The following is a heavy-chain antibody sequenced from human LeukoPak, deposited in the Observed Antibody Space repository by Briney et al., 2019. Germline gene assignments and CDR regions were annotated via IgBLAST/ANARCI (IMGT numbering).Heavy chain of an antibody. CDR1: GFTFSSYW. V-gene: IGHV3-74*01. CDR3: ARASSGYADY. Sequence: GSLRLSWAASGFTFSSYWMHWVRQAPGKGLGLVSRINSDGSSTSYADSVKGRFTISRDNAKNTLYLQMNSLRAEDTAVYYCARASSGYADYWGQGTLVTVSS. D-gene: IGHD3-22*01. CDR2: INSDGSST. J-gene: IGHJ4*02.